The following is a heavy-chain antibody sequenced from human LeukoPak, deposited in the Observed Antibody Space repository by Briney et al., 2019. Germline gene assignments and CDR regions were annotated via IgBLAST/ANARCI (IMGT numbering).Heavy chain of an antibody. CDR3: AKGSGLYGSGDYFDY. CDR1: GFTFSSYA. J-gene: IGHJ4*02. D-gene: IGHD3-10*01. Sequence: PGGSLRLSCAASGFTFSSYAMSWVRQAPGEGLEWVSAISGSGGSTYYADSVKGRFTISRDNSKNTLYLQMNSLRAEDTAVYYCAKGSGLYGSGDYFDYWGQGTLVTVSS. CDR2: ISGSGGST. V-gene: IGHV3-23*01.